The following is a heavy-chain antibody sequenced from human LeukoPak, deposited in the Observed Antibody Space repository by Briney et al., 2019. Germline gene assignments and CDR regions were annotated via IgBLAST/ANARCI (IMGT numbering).Heavy chain of an antibody. CDR3: AKDPVVAAAYYGMDV. Sequence: PGRSLRLSCAASGFTFDDYAMHWVRQAPGKGLEWVSGISWNSGSIGYADSVKGRFTISRDNAKNSLYLQMNSLRAEDTALYYCAKDPVVAAAYYGMDVWGQGTTVTVSS. CDR2: ISWNSGSI. J-gene: IGHJ6*02. CDR1: GFTFDDYA. D-gene: IGHD2-15*01. V-gene: IGHV3-9*01.